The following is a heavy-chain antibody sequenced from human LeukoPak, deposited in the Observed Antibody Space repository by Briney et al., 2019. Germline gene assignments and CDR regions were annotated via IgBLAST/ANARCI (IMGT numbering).Heavy chain of an antibody. CDR1: GFTFSSYA. D-gene: IGHD3-3*01. Sequence: GGSLRLSCAASGFTFSSYAMHWVRQAPGKGLEWVAVISYDGSNKYYADSVKGRFTTSRDNSKNTLYLQMNSLRAEDTAVYYCARSGSYDFWSGYYSGYNWFDPWGQGTLVTVSS. J-gene: IGHJ5*02. CDR3: ARSGSYDFWSGYYSGYNWFDP. V-gene: IGHV3-30-3*01. CDR2: ISYDGSNK.